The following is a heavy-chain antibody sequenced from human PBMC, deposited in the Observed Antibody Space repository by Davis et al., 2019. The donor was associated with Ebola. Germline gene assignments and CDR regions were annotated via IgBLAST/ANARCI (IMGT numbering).Heavy chain of an antibody. CDR2: IYSGGST. J-gene: IGHJ4*02. CDR3: ARDRDSSSWYIDY. V-gene: IGHV3-66*02. D-gene: IGHD6-13*01. CDR1: GFTFSSYA. Sequence: GESLKISCAASGFTFSSYAMSWVRQAPGKGLEWVSVIYSGGSTYYADSVKGRFTISRDNSKNTLYLQMNSLRAEDTAVYYCARDRDSSSWYIDYWGQGTLVTVSS.